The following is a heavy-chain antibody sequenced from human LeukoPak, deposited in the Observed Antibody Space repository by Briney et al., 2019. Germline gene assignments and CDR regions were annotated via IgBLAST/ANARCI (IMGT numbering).Heavy chain of an antibody. D-gene: IGHD2-2*01. CDR2: ISAYNGNT. Sequence: ASVKVSCKASGYTFTSYGISWVRQAPGQGLEWMGWISAYNGNTNYAQKPQGRVTMTTDTSTSTAYMELRSLRSDDTAVYYCARDRRYCSSPSCESNWFDPWGQGTLVTVSS. V-gene: IGHV1-18*01. CDR1: GYTFTSYG. J-gene: IGHJ5*02. CDR3: ARDRRYCSSPSCESNWFDP.